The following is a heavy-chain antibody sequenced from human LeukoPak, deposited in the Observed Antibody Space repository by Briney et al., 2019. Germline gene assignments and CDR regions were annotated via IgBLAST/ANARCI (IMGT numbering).Heavy chain of an antibody. Sequence: GGSLRLSCAASGFTFSSYWMSWVRQAPGKGLEWVANIKQDGSGKYYVDSVKGRFTISRDNAKNSLYLQMNSLRAEDTAVYYCARDRPIAVAGTLIYWGQGTLVTVSS. J-gene: IGHJ4*02. D-gene: IGHD6-19*01. CDR1: GFTFSSYW. CDR2: IKQDGSGK. V-gene: IGHV3-7*01. CDR3: ARDRPIAVAGTLIY.